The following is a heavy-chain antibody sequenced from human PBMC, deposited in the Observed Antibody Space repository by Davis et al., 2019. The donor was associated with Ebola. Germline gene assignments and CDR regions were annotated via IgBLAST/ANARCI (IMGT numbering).Heavy chain of an antibody. J-gene: IGHJ6*02. CDR2: ISYDGSNK. Sequence: GGSLRLSCAASGFTFSSYAMHWVRQAPGKGLEWVAVISYDGSNKYYADSVKGRFTISRDNSKNTLYLQMNSLRAEDTAVYYCAKDDGGYCSSTSCFYYFYYGMDVWGQGTTVTVSS. CDR3: AKDDGGYCSSTSCFYYFYYGMDV. D-gene: IGHD2-2*01. V-gene: IGHV3-30*04. CDR1: GFTFSSYA.